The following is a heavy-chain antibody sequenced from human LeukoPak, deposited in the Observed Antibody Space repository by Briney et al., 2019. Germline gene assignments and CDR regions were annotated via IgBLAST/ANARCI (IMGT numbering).Heavy chain of an antibody. Sequence: PSETLSLTCTVPGGSISSYYWSWIRQPPGKGLEWIGYIYYSGSTNYNPSLKSRVTISVDTSKNQFSLKLSSVTAADTAVYYCARVRYGDYAYYFDYWGQGTLVTVSS. D-gene: IGHD4-17*01. J-gene: IGHJ4*02. CDR3: ARVRYGDYAYYFDY. CDR2: IYYSGST. CDR1: GGSISSYY. V-gene: IGHV4-59*01.